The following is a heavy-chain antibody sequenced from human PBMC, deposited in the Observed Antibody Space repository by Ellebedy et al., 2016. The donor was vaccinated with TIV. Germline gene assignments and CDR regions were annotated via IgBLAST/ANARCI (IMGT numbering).Heavy chain of an antibody. Sequence: GESLKISXAASGFMFTSYWMSWLRQAPGKGLEWVAVISYDGSNKYYADSVKGRFTISRDNSKNTLYLQMNSLRAEDTAVYYCARDVSPYYGSGSYEDYWGQGTLVTVSS. D-gene: IGHD3-10*01. CDR2: ISYDGSNK. CDR1: GFMFTSYW. V-gene: IGHV3-30*03. CDR3: ARDVSPYYGSGSYEDY. J-gene: IGHJ4*02.